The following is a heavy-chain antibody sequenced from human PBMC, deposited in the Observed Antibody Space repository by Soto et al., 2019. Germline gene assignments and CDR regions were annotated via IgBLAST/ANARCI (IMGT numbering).Heavy chain of an antibody. D-gene: IGHD6-13*01. CDR3: ARDLYGSAWCCFDD. Sequence: ASVKVSCKVAGYGFTGYYIHWVRQAPGQGLEWMGWVKPSTGDTDYAQKFQGRVTMTRDTSSSTAYLEVSSLRIDDTAVYYCARDLYGSAWCCFDDWG. V-gene: IGHV1-2*02. J-gene: IGHJ4*01. CDR1: GYGFTGYY. CDR2: VKPSTGDT.